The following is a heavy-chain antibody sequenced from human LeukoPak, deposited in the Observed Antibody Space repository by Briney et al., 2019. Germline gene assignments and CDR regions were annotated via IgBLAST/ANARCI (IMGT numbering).Heavy chain of an antibody. D-gene: IGHD1-26*01. CDR1: GGTFSSYA. J-gene: IGHJ4*02. Sequence: SVKVSRKASGGTFSSYAISWVRQAPGQGLEWMGRIIPIFGIANYAQNFQGRVTITADESTSRACMELGSLRCEGTAVYVCARERGLVGGFDYWGQGTLVTVSP. V-gene: IGHV1-69*13. CDR3: ARERGLVGGFDY. CDR2: IIPIFGIA.